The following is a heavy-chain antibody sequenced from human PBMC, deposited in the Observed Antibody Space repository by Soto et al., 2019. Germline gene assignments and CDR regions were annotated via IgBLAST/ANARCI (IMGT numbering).Heavy chain of an antibody. CDR1: GFSLSTSGVG. V-gene: IGHV2-5*01. CDR3: AHRQIIGLELRFNWFDP. D-gene: IGHD1-7*01. CDR2: IYWNDDK. J-gene: IGHJ5*02. Sequence: SGPTLVNPTQTLTLTCTFSGFSLSTSGVGVGWIRQPPGKALEWLALIYWNDDKRYSPSLKSRLTITKDTSKNQVVLTMTNMDPVDTATYYCAHRQIIGLELRFNWFDPWGQGTLVTVSS.